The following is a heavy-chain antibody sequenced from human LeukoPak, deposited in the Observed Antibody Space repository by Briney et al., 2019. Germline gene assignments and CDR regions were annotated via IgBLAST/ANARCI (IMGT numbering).Heavy chain of an antibody. CDR3: ARGVSSSYSNYYLSGFDI. V-gene: IGHV1-69*04. CDR1: GGTFSNYA. J-gene: IGHJ3*02. CDR2: IIPILDTA. Sequence: ASVTVSCKASGGTFSNYAISWVRQAPGQGLEWMGRIIPILDTANYAQKFQGRVTITADKSTSTAYMELSSLRSEDTAVYYCARGVSSSYSNYYLSGFDIWGQGTMVTVSS. D-gene: IGHD4-11*01.